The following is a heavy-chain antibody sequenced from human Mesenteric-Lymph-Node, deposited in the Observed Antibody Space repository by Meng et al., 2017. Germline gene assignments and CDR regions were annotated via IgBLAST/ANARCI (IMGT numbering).Heavy chain of an antibody. Sequence: ASVKVSCKASGYTFTGYYMHWVRQAPGQGLEWMGWINPNSGGTNYAQKFQGRVTVTRDTSISTAYLQWSSLKASDTAMYYCARPLGRWLQLDDAFDIWGQGTMVTVSS. CDR2: INPNSGGT. D-gene: IGHD5-24*01. J-gene: IGHJ3*02. CDR1: GYTFTGYY. CDR3: ARPLGRWLQLDDAFDI. V-gene: IGHV1-2*02.